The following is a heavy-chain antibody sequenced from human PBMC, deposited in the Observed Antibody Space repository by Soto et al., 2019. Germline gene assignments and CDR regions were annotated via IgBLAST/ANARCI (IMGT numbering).Heavy chain of an antibody. J-gene: IGHJ6*03. D-gene: IGHD3-3*01. CDR2: ISAYNGNT. V-gene: IGHV1-18*01. CDR3: ARDGDTILNYYYYMDV. CDR1: GYTFTSYG. Sequence: ASVKVSCKASGYTFTSYGISWVRQAPGQGLEWMGWISAYNGNTNYAQKLQGRVTMTTDTSTSTAYMELRSLRSDDTAVYYCARDGDTILNYYYYMDVWGKGTTVTVSS.